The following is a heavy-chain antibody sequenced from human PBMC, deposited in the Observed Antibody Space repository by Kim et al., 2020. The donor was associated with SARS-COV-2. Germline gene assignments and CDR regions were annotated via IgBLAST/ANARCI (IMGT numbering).Heavy chain of an antibody. CDR2: IYFSGST. J-gene: IGHJ2*01. Sequence: SETLSLTCTVSGGSISSHYWSWIRQPPGKGLEWIGYIYFSGSTNYNPSFKSRVTMSVDMSSNQFSLNLNSVTSEDKAVYYCARESLTIGWYFDLWGSGT. V-gene: IGHV4-59*11. CDR3: ARESLTIGWYFDL. D-gene: IGHD4-17*01. CDR1: GGSISSHY.